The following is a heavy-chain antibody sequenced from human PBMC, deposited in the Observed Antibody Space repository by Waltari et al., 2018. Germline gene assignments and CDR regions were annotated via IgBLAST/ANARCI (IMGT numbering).Heavy chain of an antibody. D-gene: IGHD3-10*01. CDR2: IYYSGST. J-gene: IGHJ3*02. V-gene: IGHV4-59*01. CDR3: ARKARGSAFDI. CDR1: GGSISSYY. Sequence: QVQLQESGPGLVKPSETLSLTCTVSGGSISSYYWSWLRQPPGKGLEWIGYIYYSGSTNYNPSLKRRVTISVDTSKNQFSLKLSSVTAADTAVYYCARKARGSAFDIWGQGTMVTVSS.